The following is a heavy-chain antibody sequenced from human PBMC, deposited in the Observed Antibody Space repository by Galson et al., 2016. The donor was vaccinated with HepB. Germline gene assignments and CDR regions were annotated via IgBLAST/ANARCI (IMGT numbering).Heavy chain of an antibody. D-gene: IGHD3-9*01. Sequence: SLRFSCAASGFTFSSYSMNWVRQAPGKGLEWVSYISSSFSTTYYADSVKGRFTISRDNAKNSLFLQMNSLRDEDTAVYYCARITTVHFDWIPYFDYWGQGTLVTVSS. CDR1: GFTFSSYS. CDR3: ARITTVHFDWIPYFDY. J-gene: IGHJ4*02. CDR2: ISSSFSTT. V-gene: IGHV3-48*02.